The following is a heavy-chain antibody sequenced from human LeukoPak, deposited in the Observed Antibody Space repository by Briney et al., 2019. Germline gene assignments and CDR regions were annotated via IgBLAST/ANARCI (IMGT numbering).Heavy chain of an antibody. CDR3: ARWSGSVTARNYYYYMDV. CDR2: IYTSGTT. D-gene: IGHD6-6*01. V-gene: IGHV4-4*07. J-gene: IGHJ6*03. CDR1: GGSISSYY. Sequence: SETLSLTCTVSGGSISSYYWSWIRQPAGKGLEWIGRIYTSGTTDYNPSLRTRVTIPVDASRNQFSLNLSSVTAADTAVYYCARWSGSVTARNYYYYMDVWGEGTTVTVSS.